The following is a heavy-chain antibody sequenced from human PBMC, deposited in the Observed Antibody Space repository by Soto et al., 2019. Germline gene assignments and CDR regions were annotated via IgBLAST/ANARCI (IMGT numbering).Heavy chain of an antibody. D-gene: IGHD1-7*01. Sequence: QVQLVQSGAAVKKPGSSVKVSCKASGGTFSSYAISWVRQAPGQGLEWMGGLIPIFGTANYAQKFQGRVTITADEATSTAYMELSSLRSEDTALSYCASQMGVTVTDEHYYGIDVWGPGPTVTVSS. V-gene: IGHV1-69*12. CDR1: GGTFSSYA. CDR3: ASQMGVTVTDEHYYGIDV. J-gene: IGHJ6*02. CDR2: LIPIFGTA.